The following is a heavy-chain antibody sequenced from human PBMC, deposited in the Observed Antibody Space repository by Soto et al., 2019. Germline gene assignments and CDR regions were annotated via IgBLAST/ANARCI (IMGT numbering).Heavy chain of an antibody. CDR1: GFSLTTIGVG. Sequence: QITLKESGPTLVKPTQTLTLTCTFSGFSLTTIGVGVGWTRQPPGKALEWLALIYWDDDTRYSTSLKNRLTITKDSSKNHVVLSMSNMDPMDTATYYCAHTRYYYGAGSPLDYWGQGTLVTVSS. CDR3: AHTRYYYGAGSPLDY. CDR2: IYWDDDT. V-gene: IGHV2-5*02. J-gene: IGHJ4*02. D-gene: IGHD3-10*01.